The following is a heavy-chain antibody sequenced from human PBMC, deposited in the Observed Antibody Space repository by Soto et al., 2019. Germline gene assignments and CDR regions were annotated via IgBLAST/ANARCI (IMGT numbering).Heavy chain of an antibody. Sequence: SVKVSCKASGFTFTSSAVQWVRQARGQRLEWIGWIVVGSGNTNYAQKFQERVTITRDMSTSTAYMELSSLRSEDTAVYYCAAADIAAAGTDYYYGMDVWGQGTTVTVSS. J-gene: IGHJ6*02. D-gene: IGHD6-13*01. CDR3: AAADIAAAGTDYYYGMDV. CDR1: GFTFTSSA. CDR2: IVVGSGNT. V-gene: IGHV1-58*01.